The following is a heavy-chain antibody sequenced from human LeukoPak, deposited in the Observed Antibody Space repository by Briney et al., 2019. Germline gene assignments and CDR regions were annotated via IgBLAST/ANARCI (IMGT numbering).Heavy chain of an antibody. CDR3: SARSYYYYGMDV. Sequence: GGSLRLSCAASGFTFSSYAMSWVRQAPGKGLEWVSYISSSSSTIYYADSVKGRFTISRDNAKNSLYLQMNSLGAEDTAVYYCSARSYYYYGMDVWGQGTTVTVSS. CDR1: GFTFSSYA. V-gene: IGHV3-48*04. J-gene: IGHJ6*02. CDR2: ISSSSSTI.